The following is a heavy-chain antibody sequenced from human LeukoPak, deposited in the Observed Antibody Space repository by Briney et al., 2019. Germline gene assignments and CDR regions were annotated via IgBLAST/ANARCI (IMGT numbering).Heavy chain of an antibody. V-gene: IGHV1-46*01. CDR2: INPSGGST. Sequence: ASVKVSSKASGYTFTSYYMHWVRQAPGQGLEWMGIINPSGGSTSYAQKFQGRVTMTRDTSTSTVYMELSSLRSEDTAVYYCARVPHIAAAGDYWGQGTLVTVSS. D-gene: IGHD6-13*01. J-gene: IGHJ4*02. CDR3: ARVPHIAAAGDY. CDR1: GYTFTSYY.